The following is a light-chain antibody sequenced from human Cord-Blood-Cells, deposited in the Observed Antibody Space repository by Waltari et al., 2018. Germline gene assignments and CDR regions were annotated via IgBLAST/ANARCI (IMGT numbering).Light chain of an antibody. CDR1: QSVLYSSNNKNY. V-gene: IGKV4-1*01. CDR3: QQYYSTPTWT. J-gene: IGKJ1*01. Sequence: DIVMTQSPDSLAVSLGERATINCKSSQSVLYSSNNKNYLDWYQQKPGQPPKLLIYWASTRESGVADRFSGSGSGTDFTLTISSLQAEDVAVYYCQQYYSTPTWTFGQGTKVEIK. CDR2: WAS.